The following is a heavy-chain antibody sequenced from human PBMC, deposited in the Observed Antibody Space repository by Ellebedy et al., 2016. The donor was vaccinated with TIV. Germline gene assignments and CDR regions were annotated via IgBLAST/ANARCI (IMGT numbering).Heavy chain of an antibody. CDR2: ISAYNGNT. J-gene: IGHJ4*02. Sequence: ASVKVSCXASGYTFTSYGISWVRQAPGQGLEWMGWISAYNGNTNYAQKLQGRVTMTTDTSTSTAYMELSRLRSDDTAVYYCARDAGVEMATECDYWGQGTLVTVSS. CDR3: ARDAGVEMATECDY. D-gene: IGHD5-24*01. V-gene: IGHV1-18*01. CDR1: GYTFTSYG.